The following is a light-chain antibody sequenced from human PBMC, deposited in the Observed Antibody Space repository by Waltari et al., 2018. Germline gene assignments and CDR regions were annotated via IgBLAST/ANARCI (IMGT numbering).Light chain of an antibody. CDR2: DDT. Sequence: SYVLTQPPSVSVAPGKTARITCGGNNIGIKSVHWYQQKPGQAPVLVIYDDTDRPSGIPERFSGSNSGNTVTLTISRVEAGDETDYYCQVWEISSDHYVFGTGTKVTVL. J-gene: IGLJ1*01. V-gene: IGLV3-21*01. CDR1: NIGIKS. CDR3: QVWEISSDHYV.